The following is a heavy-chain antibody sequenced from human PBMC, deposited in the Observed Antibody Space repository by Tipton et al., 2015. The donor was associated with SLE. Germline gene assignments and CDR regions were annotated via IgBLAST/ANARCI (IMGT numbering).Heavy chain of an antibody. CDR3: ARDPGAAMVTDYFDY. V-gene: IGHV4-31*03. CDR1: GGSISSDGYY. D-gene: IGHD5-18*01. J-gene: IGHJ4*02. Sequence: TLSLTCTVSGGSISSDGYYWSWIRQHPGKGLEWIGYIYYSGSTYYNPSLKSRVTISVDTSKNQFSLKLSSVTAADTAVYYCARDPGAAMVTDYFDYWGQGTLVTVSS. CDR2: IYYSGST.